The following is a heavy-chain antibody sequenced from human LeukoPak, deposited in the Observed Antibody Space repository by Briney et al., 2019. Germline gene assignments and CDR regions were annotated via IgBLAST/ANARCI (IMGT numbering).Heavy chain of an antibody. CDR3: ARGPRVYAFDI. V-gene: IGHV4-34*01. Sequence: PSETLSLTCAVYGGSFSGYYWSWIRQPPEKGLEWIGEINHSGSTNYNPSLKSRVTISVDTSKNQFSLKLSSVTAADTAVYYCARGPRVYAFDIWGQGTMVTVSS. CDR2: INHSGST. J-gene: IGHJ3*02. D-gene: IGHD3-10*01. CDR1: GGSFSGYY.